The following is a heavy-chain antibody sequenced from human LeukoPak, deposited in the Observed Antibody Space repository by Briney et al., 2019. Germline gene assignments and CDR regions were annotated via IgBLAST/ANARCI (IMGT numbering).Heavy chain of an antibody. D-gene: IGHD3-9*01. Sequence: ASVKVSCKASGGTFSSYAISWVRQAPGQGLEWMGGIIPILGTANYAQKFQGRVTITADKSTSTAYMELSSLRSEDTAVYYCASGGTITIFWIWGQGTLVTVSS. CDR2: IIPILGTA. CDR3: ASGGTITIFWI. V-gene: IGHV1-69*10. CDR1: GGTFSSYA. J-gene: IGHJ4*02.